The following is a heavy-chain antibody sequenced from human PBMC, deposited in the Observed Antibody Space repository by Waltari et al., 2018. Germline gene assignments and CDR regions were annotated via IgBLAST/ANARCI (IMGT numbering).Heavy chain of an antibody. CDR3: VKEGEGDY. CDR2: IPYDGSYQ. V-gene: IGHV3-30*02. D-gene: IGHD3-10*01. CDR1: GFAFSGYG. J-gene: IGHJ4*02. Sequence: QVQLVESGGGVVQPGGSLRLSCEASGFAFSGYGMHWVRQAPGKGLEWMAFIPYDGSYQRYADSVKGRFTISRDNSKNKLYLEVNSLRTDDTAVYYCVKEGEGDYWGQGTLVTVSS.